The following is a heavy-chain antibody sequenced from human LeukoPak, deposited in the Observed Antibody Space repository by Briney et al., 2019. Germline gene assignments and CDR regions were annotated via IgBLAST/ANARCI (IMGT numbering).Heavy chain of an antibody. D-gene: IGHD6-19*01. CDR2: ISGGGEST. J-gene: IGHJ4*02. V-gene: IGHV3-23*01. CDR3: AKGKYSSGGVPDY. Sequence: GGSLRLSCVASEFTFSSHAMNWVRQAPGKGLEWVSSISGGGESTYYADSVKGRFTVSRDNSKNTLYLQINSLRGEDTAVYYCAKGKYSSGGVPDYWGQGTLVTVSS. CDR1: EFTFSSHA.